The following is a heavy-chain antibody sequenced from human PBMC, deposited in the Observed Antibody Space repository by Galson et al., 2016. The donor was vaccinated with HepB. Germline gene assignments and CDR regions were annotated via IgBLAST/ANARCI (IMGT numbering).Heavy chain of an antibody. Sequence: ETLSLTCTVSGGSINTDNYYWGWIRQPPGKGLEWIGYIYYNENTHYNPSLRSRVTISVDTSKNQFSLKLSSVTAADTAVYYCARHADYWGQGTLVTVSS. V-gene: IGHV4-39*01. CDR3: ARHADY. CDR1: GGSINTDNYY. CDR2: IYYNENT. J-gene: IGHJ4*02.